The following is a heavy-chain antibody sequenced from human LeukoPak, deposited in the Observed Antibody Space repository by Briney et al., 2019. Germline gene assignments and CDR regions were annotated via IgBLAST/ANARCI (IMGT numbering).Heavy chain of an antibody. J-gene: IGHJ6*03. CDR1: GYTFTIYY. V-gene: IGHV1-46*01. Sequence: GASVKVSFKASGYTFTIYYMHWVRQAPGQGVEGMGIINPSGGSTSYTQKFQGRVTITRDIYTSRVYMELSRQRYGDRAVYYCARGVYDFWSGYYPYYYYYYMDVWGKGTTVTVSS. D-gene: IGHD3-3*01. CDR3: ARGVYDFWSGYYPYYYYYYMDV. CDR2: INPSGGST.